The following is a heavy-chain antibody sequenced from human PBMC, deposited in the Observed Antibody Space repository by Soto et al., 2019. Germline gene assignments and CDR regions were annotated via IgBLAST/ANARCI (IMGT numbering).Heavy chain of an antibody. D-gene: IGHD6-13*01. Sequence: GGSLRLSCAASGFTFSNAWMSWVRQAPWKGLEWVGRIKSKTDGGTTDYAAPVKGRFTISRDDSKNTLYLQMNSLKTEDTAVYYCTTDPSSPYYYYYMDVWGKGTTVTVS. CDR1: GFTFSNAW. CDR3: TTDPSSPYYYYYMDV. V-gene: IGHV3-15*01. CDR2: IKSKTDGGTT. J-gene: IGHJ6*03.